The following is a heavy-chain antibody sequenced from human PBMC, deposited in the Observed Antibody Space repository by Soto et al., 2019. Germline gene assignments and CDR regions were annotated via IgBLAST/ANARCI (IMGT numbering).Heavy chain of an antibody. D-gene: IGHD3-10*01. V-gene: IGHV3-23*01. CDR1: GFTFSSYA. CDR3: AKRLIRYYYGSGSYMDV. Sequence: GGSLRLSCAASGFTFSSYAMSWVRQAPGKGLEWVSAISGSGGSTYYADSVKGRFTISRDNSKNTLYLQMNSLRAEDTAVYYCAKRLIRYYYGSGSYMDVWGKGTTVTVSS. CDR2: ISGSGGST. J-gene: IGHJ6*04.